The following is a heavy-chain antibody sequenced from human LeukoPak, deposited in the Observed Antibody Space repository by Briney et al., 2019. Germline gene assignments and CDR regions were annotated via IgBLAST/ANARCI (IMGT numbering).Heavy chain of an antibody. CDR3: ARGPLWYNTAFDI. J-gene: IGHJ3*02. D-gene: IGHD1-1*01. CDR2: INHSGST. Sequence: SETLSLTCAVYGGSFSGYYWSWIRQPPGKGLEWIGEINHSGSTNYNPSLTSRVTISVDTSKNQFSLKLSSVTAADTAVYYCARGPLWYNTAFDIWGQGTMVTVSS. V-gene: IGHV4-34*01. CDR1: GGSFSGYY.